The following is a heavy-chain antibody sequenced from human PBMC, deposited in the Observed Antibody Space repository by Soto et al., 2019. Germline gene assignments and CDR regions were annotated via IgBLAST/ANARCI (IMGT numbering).Heavy chain of an antibody. D-gene: IGHD4-17*01. CDR3: ARHVDYGDYHTDY. CDR2: IYYSGST. V-gene: IGHV4-39*01. Sequence: QLQLQESGPELVKPSETLSLTCTVSGGSVSSSSYYWGWIRQPPGKGLEWLGSIYYSGSTYYNPSLKSRVTVSGDTSKSQFSLRLSSVTAADTAVYYCARHVDYGDYHTDYWGQGTLVTVSS. J-gene: IGHJ4*02. CDR1: GGSVSSSSYY.